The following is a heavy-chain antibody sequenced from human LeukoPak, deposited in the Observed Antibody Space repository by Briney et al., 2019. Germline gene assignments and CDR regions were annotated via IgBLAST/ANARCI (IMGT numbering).Heavy chain of an antibody. D-gene: IGHD1-14*01. J-gene: IGHJ4*02. Sequence: GGSLRLSSAASGFTFSDYWMHWVPQVPGKGLVWVSRINSGGRRTTYADSVKGRFTISRDNAKNTLYLQMDSLRAEDTGVYYCARSNQADDYWGQGTLVTVSS. CDR1: GFTFSDYW. V-gene: IGHV3-74*01. CDR3: ARSNQADDY. CDR2: INSGGRRT.